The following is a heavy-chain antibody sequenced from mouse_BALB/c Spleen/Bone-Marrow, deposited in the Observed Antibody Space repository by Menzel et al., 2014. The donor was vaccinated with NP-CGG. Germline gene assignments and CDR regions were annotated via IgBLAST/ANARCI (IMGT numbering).Heavy chain of an antibody. D-gene: IGHD2-1*01. CDR3: ARYYGNYSGYFDV. CDR2: ISSGSSTI. Sequence: EVQGVESGGGLVQPGGSRKLSCAASGFTFSSFGMHWVRQAPEKGLEWVAYISSGSSTIYYADTVKGRFTISRDNPKNTLFLQMTSLRSEDTAMYYCARYYGNYSGYFDVWGAGPPLTVSS. J-gene: IGHJ1*01. V-gene: IGHV5-17*02. CDR1: GFTFSSFG.